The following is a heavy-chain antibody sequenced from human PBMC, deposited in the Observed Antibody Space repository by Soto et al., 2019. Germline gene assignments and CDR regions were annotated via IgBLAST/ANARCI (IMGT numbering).Heavy chain of an antibody. CDR2: TYYRSKWSI. Sequence: QVQLQQSGPGLVKPSQTLSLTCAISGDSVSTNSGAWNWIRQSPSRGLEWLGRTYYRSKWSIDYAISLKSRMTISPDPSKNQFSLHLNSVTPEDTAVYYCAGEGGAYYYGMDVWGQGTTVIVSS. CDR3: AGEGGAYYYGMDV. D-gene: IGHD1-26*01. CDR1: GDSVSTNSGA. J-gene: IGHJ6*02. V-gene: IGHV6-1*01.